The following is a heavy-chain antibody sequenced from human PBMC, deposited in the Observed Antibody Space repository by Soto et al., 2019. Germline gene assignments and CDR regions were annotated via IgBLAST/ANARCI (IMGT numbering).Heavy chain of an antibody. Sequence: PSETLSLTCAVSGGSISSGGYSWSWIRQPPGKGLEWIGYIYHSGSTNYNPSLKSRVTISVDTSKNQFSLKLSSVTAADTAVYYCARALILTGYYIHDAFDIWGQGTMVT. V-gene: IGHV4-61*08. D-gene: IGHD3-9*01. CDR3: ARALILTGYYIHDAFDI. CDR1: GGSISSGGYS. CDR2: IYHSGST. J-gene: IGHJ3*02.